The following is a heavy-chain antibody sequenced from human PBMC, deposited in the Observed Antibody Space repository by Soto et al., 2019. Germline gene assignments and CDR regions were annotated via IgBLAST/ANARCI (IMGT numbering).Heavy chain of an antibody. CDR3: ARDSDFGGYYGMAV. Sequence: QVQLQESGPGLLKPSETLSLTCTVSSASFSSYYWSWIRQPPGKGLEWIGNSFYTGITNYNPSLQSRVTISLDISKRQVSLKLTSVTAADTAVYYCARDSDFGGYYGMAVWGQGTTVTVSS. CDR1: SASFSSYY. CDR2: SFYTGIT. V-gene: IGHV4-59*01. J-gene: IGHJ6*02. D-gene: IGHD4-17*01.